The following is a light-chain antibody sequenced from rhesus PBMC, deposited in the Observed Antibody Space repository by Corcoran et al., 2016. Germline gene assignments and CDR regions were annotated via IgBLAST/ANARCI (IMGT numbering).Light chain of an antibody. V-gene: IGKV1-33*02. CDR3: QQHNSYPPT. Sequence: DIQMTQSPSSLSASVGDRVTITCQASQGISSWLAWYQQKPGKDPKLLIYAASSLQSGVPSRLSGSGSGTDFTLTISSLQPEDFATDYCQQHNSYPPTFGQGTKVEIK. CDR2: AAS. J-gene: IGKJ1*01. CDR1: QGISSW.